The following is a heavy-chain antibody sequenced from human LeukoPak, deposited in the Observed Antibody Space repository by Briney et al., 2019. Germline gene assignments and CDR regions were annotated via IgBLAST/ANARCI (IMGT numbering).Heavy chain of an antibody. CDR1: GFTFSRYW. CDR2: IKPDGSEK. CDR3: ARGRDSPDV. D-gene: IGHD2-15*01. J-gene: IGHJ6*02. Sequence: GGSLRLSCAASGFTFSRYWMSWVRQAPGKGLEWVANIKPDGSEKYYVDSVKGRFTVSRDNAKNSLYLQMNSLRAEDTALYYCARGRDSPDVWGQGTTVTVSS. V-gene: IGHV3-7*01.